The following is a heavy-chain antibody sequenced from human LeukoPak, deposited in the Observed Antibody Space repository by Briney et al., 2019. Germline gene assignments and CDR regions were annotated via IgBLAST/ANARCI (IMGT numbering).Heavy chain of an antibody. CDR3: AKDPSAADGPSFDY. CDR1: GFTFSSYG. Sequence: GGSLRLSCAASGFTFSSYGMHWVRQAPGKGLEWVAFIRYDGVNKYYADSVKGRFTISRDNSKNTLYLQMNSLRAEDTAVYYCAKDPSAADGPSFDYWAREPWSPSPQ. V-gene: IGHV3-30*02. J-gene: IGHJ4*02. D-gene: IGHD3/OR15-3a*01. CDR2: IRYDGVNK.